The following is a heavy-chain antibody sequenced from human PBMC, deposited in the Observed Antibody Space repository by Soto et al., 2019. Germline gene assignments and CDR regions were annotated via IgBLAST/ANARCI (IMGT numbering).Heavy chain of an antibody. J-gene: IGHJ5*02. CDR1: GFTFSSYA. Sequence: GGSLRLSCAASGFTFSSYAMHWVRQAPGKGLEWVAVISYDGSNKYYADSVKGRFTMSRDNSKNTLYLQMNSLRAEDTAVYYCAGGGIAKQELNPLDPWGQGTLVTVSS. CDR3: AGGGIAKQELNPLDP. V-gene: IGHV3-30-3*01. CDR2: ISYDGSNK. D-gene: IGHD2-21*01.